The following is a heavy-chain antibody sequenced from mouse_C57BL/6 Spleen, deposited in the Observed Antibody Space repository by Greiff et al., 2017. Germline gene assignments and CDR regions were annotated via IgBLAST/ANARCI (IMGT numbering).Heavy chain of an antibody. CDR2: ISSGGSYT. J-gene: IGHJ4*01. CDR3: ARRVDSHAFYY. CDR1: GFTFSSYG. V-gene: IGHV5-6*02. Sequence: EVQRVESGGDLVKPGGSLKLSCAASGFTFSSYGMSWVRQTPDKRLEWVATISSGGSYTYYPDSVKGRVTFSRDNAKNTLYLQMSSLKSEDTAMYYCARRVDSHAFYYWGQGTSVTVSS. D-gene: IGHD3-2*01.